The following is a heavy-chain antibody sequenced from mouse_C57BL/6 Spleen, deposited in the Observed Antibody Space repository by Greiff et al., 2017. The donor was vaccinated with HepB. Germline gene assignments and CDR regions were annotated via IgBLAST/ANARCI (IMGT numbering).Heavy chain of an antibody. CDR2: IRNKANGYTT. CDR1: GFTFTDYY. CDR3: ASSRYYCGRSGYFDV. V-gene: IGHV7-3*01. Sequence: DVHLVESGGGLVQPGGSLSLSCAASGFTFTDYYMSWVRQPPGKALEWLGFIRNKANGYTTEYSASVKGRFTISRYNSQSILYLQMNALRAKDSANYSCASSRYYCGRSGYFDVWGTGTTVTVSS. J-gene: IGHJ1*03. D-gene: IGHD1-1*01.